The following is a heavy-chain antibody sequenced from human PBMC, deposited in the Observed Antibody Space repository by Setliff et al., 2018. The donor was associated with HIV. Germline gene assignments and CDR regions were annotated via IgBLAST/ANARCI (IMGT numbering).Heavy chain of an antibody. CDR3: AKEVGGSYALGSKVLDS. D-gene: IGHD3-16*01. J-gene: IGHJ4*02. CDR1: GDTFSRST. CDR2: IIPVRGIT. Sequence: SVKVSCKASGDTFSRSTYTWVRRAPGQGLDWMGGIIPVRGITNYAQKFQGRGILTADESTSTLYMELTSLTFEDTAVYYCAKEVGGSYALGSKVLDSWGQGTLVTVSS. V-gene: IGHV1-69*10.